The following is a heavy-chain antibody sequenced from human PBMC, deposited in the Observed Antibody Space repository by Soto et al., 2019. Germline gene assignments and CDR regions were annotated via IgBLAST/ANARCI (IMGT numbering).Heavy chain of an antibody. CDR1: GGSISSGGYY. Sequence: SETLSLTCTVSGGSISSGGYYWSWIRQHPGKGLEWIGYIYYSGSTYYNPSLKSRVTISVDTSKNQFSLKLSSVTAADTAVYYGARDVVYYGMDVWGQGTTVTVSS. J-gene: IGHJ6*02. V-gene: IGHV4-31*03. CDR3: ARDVVYYGMDV. CDR2: IYYSGST. D-gene: IGHD2-21*01.